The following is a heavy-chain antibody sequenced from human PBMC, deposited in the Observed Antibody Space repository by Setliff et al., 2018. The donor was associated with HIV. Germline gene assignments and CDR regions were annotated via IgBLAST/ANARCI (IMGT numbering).Heavy chain of an antibody. D-gene: IGHD5-12*01. J-gene: IGHJ4*02. CDR2: IKNDGNKK. Sequence: PGESLKISCEASGFTFDRYWMSWLRQAPGKGLEWVANIKNDGNKKWYVGSARGRFTISRDNPKRSLFLQMDSLRVDDTAVYYCMPGHYRGSSGWGQGALVTVSS. CDR1: GFTFDRYW. V-gene: IGHV3-7*03. CDR3: MPGHYRGSSG.